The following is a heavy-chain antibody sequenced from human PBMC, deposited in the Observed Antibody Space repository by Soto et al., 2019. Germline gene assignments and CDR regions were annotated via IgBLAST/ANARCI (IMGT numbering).Heavy chain of an antibody. J-gene: IGHJ6*02. CDR2: ISYDGSNK. CDR3: AREMWSDSSSSDYYYYGMGV. CDR1: GFTFSSYA. D-gene: IGHD6-6*01. V-gene: IGHV3-30-3*01. Sequence: GGSLRLSCAASGFTFSSYAMHWVRQAPGKGLEWVAVISYDGSNKYYADSVKGRFTISRDNSKNTLYLQMNSLRAEDTAVYYCAREMWSDSSSSDYYYYGMGVWGQGTTVTVSS.